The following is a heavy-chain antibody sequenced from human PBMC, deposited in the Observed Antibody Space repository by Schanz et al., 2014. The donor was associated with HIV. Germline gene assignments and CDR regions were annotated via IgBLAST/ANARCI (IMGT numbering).Heavy chain of an antibody. CDR3: AKELYYDGSGYYRAGGFEY. V-gene: IGHV3-30*18. CDR2: ISYDGSHQ. CDR1: GFNFNDFY. Sequence: QVQLVESGGGLVKPGGSLRLSCAASGFNFNDFYMSWIRQAPDRGLEWVAVISYDGSHQYYADSVKGRFTISRDNSKNTLYLQMNSLRAEDTAVYYCAKELYYDGSGYYRAGGFEYWGQGTLVIVSS. J-gene: IGHJ4*02. D-gene: IGHD3-22*01.